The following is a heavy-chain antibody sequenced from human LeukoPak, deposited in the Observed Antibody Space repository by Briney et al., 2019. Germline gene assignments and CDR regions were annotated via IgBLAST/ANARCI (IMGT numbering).Heavy chain of an antibody. CDR2: ISGSGGST. CDR3: AKAIDYGDYYFDY. D-gene: IGHD4-17*01. V-gene: IGHV3-23*01. Sequence: SAISGSGGSTYYADSVKGRFTISRDNSKNTLYLQMNSLRAEDTAVYYCAKAIDYGDYYFDYWGQGTLVTVSS. J-gene: IGHJ4*02.